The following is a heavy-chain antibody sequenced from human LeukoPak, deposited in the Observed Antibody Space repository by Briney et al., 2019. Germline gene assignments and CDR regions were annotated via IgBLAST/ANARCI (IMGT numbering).Heavy chain of an antibody. J-gene: IGHJ4*02. CDR3: ARQLLWFGELGSLDY. CDR2: IYYSGST. Sequence: SETLSLTCTVSGGSISSSSYYWGWIRQPPGKGLEWIGSIYYSGSTYYNPSLKSRVTISVDTSKNQFSLKLSSVTAADTAVYYCARQLLWFGELGSLDYWGQGTLVTVSS. V-gene: IGHV4-39*01. D-gene: IGHD3-10*01. CDR1: GGSISSSSYY.